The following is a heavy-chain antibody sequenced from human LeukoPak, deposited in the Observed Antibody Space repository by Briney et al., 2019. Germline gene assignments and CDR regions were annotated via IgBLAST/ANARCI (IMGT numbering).Heavy chain of an antibody. V-gene: IGHV3-23*01. Sequence: GGSLRLSCAASGFTFSSFTMSWVRQAPEKGLEWLSVYNGGSDGTYYADSVKGRFTISRDNAKNTLYLQMNSLRAEDTAVYYCARTGIAARPTVWFDPWGQGTLVTVSS. D-gene: IGHD6-6*01. CDR3: ARTGIAARPTVWFDP. CDR2: YNGGSDGT. J-gene: IGHJ5*02. CDR1: GFTFSSFT.